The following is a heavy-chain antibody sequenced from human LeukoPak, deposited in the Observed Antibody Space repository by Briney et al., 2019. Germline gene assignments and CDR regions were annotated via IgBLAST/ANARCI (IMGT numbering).Heavy chain of an antibody. Sequence: GGSLRLSCEASGFTFSSYCIHWVRQVPGKGLEWVAVIWSDGSNKYYADSVKGRFIISRDNSKNTLYLQMNSLRVEDTAVYYCARDPGVSMVRGVITYYFDYWGQGTLVTVSS. J-gene: IGHJ4*02. CDR1: GFTFSSYC. CDR2: IWSDGSNK. CDR3: ARDPGVSMVRGVITYYFDY. D-gene: IGHD3-10*01. V-gene: IGHV3-33*01.